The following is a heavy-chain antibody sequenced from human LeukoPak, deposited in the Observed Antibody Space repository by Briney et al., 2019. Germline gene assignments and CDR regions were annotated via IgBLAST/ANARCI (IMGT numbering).Heavy chain of an antibody. D-gene: IGHD6-19*01. V-gene: IGHV4-59*01. CDR3: ARVMDSSGRYEGGHLDY. CDR2: IYYSGST. J-gene: IGHJ4*02. CDR1: GGSISSYY. Sequence: SETLSLTCTVSGGSISSYYWSWIRQPPGKGLEWIGYIYYSGSTNYNPSLKSRVTISVDTSKNQFSLKLSSVTAADTAVYYCARVMDSSGRYEGGHLDYWGQGTLVTVSS.